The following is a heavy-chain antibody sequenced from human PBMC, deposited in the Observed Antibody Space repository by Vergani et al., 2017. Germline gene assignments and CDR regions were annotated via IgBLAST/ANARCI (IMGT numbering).Heavy chain of an antibody. CDR3: ANWAVAGDWFDP. D-gene: IGHD6-19*01. CDR2: IDYSGST. CDR1: GGSISSYY. Sequence: QVQLQESGPGLVKPSETLSLTCTVSGGSISSYYWSWVRQPPGKGLEWIGYIDYSGSTNYNPALKSRVTKKVDTSKNQFSLKLNSVTAADTAVYYCANWAVAGDWFDPGGQGTLVTVSS. J-gene: IGHJ5*02. V-gene: IGHV4-59*01.